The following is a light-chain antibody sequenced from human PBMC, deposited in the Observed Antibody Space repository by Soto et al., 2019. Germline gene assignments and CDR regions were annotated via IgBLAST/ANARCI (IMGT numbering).Light chain of an antibody. CDR1: QSVNSN. CDR2: GTS. CDR3: QQYGTSLFS. J-gene: IGKJ3*01. Sequence: EIVMTQSPATLSLSPGERATLSCRASQSVNSNLAWYQQKAGQAPRLLIYGTSTRATGFPARFSGSGSGTDFTLTISSLEPEDFAVYYCQQYGTSLFSFGPGTKVDIK. V-gene: IGKV3-15*01.